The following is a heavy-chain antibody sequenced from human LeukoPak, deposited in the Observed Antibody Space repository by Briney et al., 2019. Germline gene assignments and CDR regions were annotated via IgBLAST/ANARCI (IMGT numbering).Heavy chain of an antibody. V-gene: IGHV4-31*03. Sequence: PSQTLPLTCTVSAGSINSVYYYWTWIRHHPEKGLEWIGNIYCSGSSHYNPSLMSRATIFVDTSKNQFSLKLSSVTAADAAMYYCARQFATASADTRGYFDFWGQGTVVTVSS. D-gene: IGHD2-2*01. CDR3: ARQFATASADTRGYFDF. CDR2: IYCSGSS. J-gene: IGHJ4*02. CDR1: AGSINSVYYY.